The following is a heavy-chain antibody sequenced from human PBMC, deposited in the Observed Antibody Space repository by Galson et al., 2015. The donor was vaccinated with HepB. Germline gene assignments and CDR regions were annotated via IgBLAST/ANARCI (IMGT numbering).Heavy chain of an antibody. CDR3: ARDNHFDRVTGSGVLDH. CDR2: IWDDGSYK. D-gene: IGHD1-20*01. Sequence: SLRLSCAASGFSFNTYAMHWVRQAPGKGLQWVAVIWDDGSYKYYAESVKGRFTISRDNSNNTLYLEMNSLRVEDTAVYYCARDNHFDRVTGSGVLDHWGQGTLVTVSS. V-gene: IGHV3-33*01. J-gene: IGHJ4*02. CDR1: GFSFNTYA.